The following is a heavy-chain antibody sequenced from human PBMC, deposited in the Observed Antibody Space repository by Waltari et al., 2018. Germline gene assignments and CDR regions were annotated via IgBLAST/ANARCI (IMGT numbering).Heavy chain of an antibody. V-gene: IGHV1-8*02. J-gene: IGHJ5*02. CDR3: ARGRDVYAGYDYNWFDP. D-gene: IGHD5-12*01. Sequence: QVQLVQSGAEVMKPGASVKVSCTDSGYTFPTSEINCMRQATGQGFEWMGWMNPNTGYTVYAQKFQGRVTMTRDTSISTAFMELSSLNSEDTALYFCARGRDVYAGYDYNWFDPWGQGTLVTVSS. CDR1: GYTFPTSE. CDR2: MNPNTGYT.